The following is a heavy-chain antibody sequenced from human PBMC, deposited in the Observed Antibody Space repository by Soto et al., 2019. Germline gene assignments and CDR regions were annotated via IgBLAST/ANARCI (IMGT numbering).Heavy chain of an antibody. V-gene: IGHV3-23*01. CDR3: SKDPLTPLAARIYDFAD. CDR1: GFMFKKYA. Sequence: GGSLRLSCAASGFMFKKYAMSWVRQAPGKGLEWVSGISGSDGRTSYAESVKGRFTISRDNSKSTLHLQLNSLRPEDPAMYYCSKDPLTPLAARIYDFADWGQGNLVTVSS. D-gene: IGHD3-3*01. J-gene: IGHJ4*02. CDR2: ISGSDGRT.